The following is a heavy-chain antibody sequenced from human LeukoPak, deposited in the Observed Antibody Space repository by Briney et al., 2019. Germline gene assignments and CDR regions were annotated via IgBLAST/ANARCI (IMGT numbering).Heavy chain of an antibody. V-gene: IGHV4-39*01. J-gene: IGHJ4*02. CDR1: GGSISSSNYY. D-gene: IGHD3-10*01. CDR2: IYYSGST. CDR3: ARRLHYGSGGYYQFDY. Sequence: SETLSLTCTVSGGSISSSNYYWGWIRQPPGKGLEWIATIYYSGSTYYNPSLKSRVTISVDTSKNQFSLNLSSMTAADTAVYYCARRLHYGSGGYYQFDYWGQGTLVTVSS.